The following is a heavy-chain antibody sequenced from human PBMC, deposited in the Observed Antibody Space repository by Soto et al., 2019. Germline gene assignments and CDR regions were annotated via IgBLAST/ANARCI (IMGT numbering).Heavy chain of an antibody. CDR3: ARGTAHDYFDY. CDR2: ISYDGSNK. D-gene: IGHD5-18*01. CDR1: GFTFSSYA. V-gene: IGHV3-30-3*01. J-gene: IGHJ4*02. Sequence: QVQLVESGGGVVQPGRSLRLSCAASGFTFSSYAMHWVRQAPGKGLEWVAVISYDGSNKYYADSVKGRFTISRDNSKNTLYLQMNSLRAEDTAVYYCARGTAHDYFDYWGQGTLVTVSS.